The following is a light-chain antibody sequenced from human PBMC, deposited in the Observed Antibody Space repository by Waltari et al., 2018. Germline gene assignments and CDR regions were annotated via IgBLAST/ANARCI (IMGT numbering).Light chain of an antibody. J-gene: IGLJ2*01. CDR3: SSYTSASSLV. CDR1: SDDVGGYSY. Sequence: QSALTQPAFVSGSPGQSITISCTGTSDDVGGYSYVSWYRQYTDNAPQLIIYEVSHRPSGISARFSGYKSDNTAFLTISGLQPEDEALYYCSSYTSASSLVFGGGTSLTVL. V-gene: IGLV2-14*01. CDR2: EVS.